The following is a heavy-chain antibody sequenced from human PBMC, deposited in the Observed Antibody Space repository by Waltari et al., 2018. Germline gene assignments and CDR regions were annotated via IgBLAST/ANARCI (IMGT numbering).Heavy chain of an antibody. Sequence: QVQLQESGPGLVKPSETLSLTCTVSGGSISSYYWRWIRQPPGKGMEWIGYIYYSGSTNYNPSLKSRVTISVDTSKNQFSLKLSSVTAADTAVYYCARGQWLPTFDYWGQGTLVTVSS. J-gene: IGHJ4*02. CDR3: ARGQWLPTFDY. CDR2: IYYSGST. CDR1: GGSISSYY. D-gene: IGHD6-19*01. V-gene: IGHV4-59*01.